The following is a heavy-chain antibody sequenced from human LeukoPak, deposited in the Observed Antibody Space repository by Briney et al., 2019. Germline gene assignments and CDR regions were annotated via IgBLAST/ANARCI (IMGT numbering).Heavy chain of an antibody. J-gene: IGHJ5*02. CDR2: IYYSGST. V-gene: IGHV4-39*01. Sequence: SETLSLTCTVSGCSISSSSYYWGWIRQPPGKGLEWIGSIYYSGSTYYNPSLKSRVTISVDTSKNQFSLKLSSVTAADTAVYYCARHGGYYDFWSGYHFNWFDPWGQGTLVTVSS. D-gene: IGHD3-3*01. CDR3: ARHGGYYDFWSGYHFNWFDP. CDR1: GCSISSSSYY.